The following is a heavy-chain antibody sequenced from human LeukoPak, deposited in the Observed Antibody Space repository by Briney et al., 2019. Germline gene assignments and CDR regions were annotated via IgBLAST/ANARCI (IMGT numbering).Heavy chain of an antibody. V-gene: IGHV3-72*01. CDR1: GFSFSDNY. D-gene: IGHD3-10*01. Sequence: GVSLRLSCAAPGFSFSDNYMVWVRQAPGKGLEGVGRIRNKANSYTTGYAASVRGRFTISRDDSKNSLFLEMNSLKTEDTAVYYCAREYYSRLDYWGQGTLVTVSS. CDR3: AREYYSRLDY. CDR2: IRNKANSYTT. J-gene: IGHJ4*02.